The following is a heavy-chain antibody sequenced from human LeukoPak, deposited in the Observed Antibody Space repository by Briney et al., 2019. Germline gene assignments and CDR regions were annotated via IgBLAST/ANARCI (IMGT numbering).Heavy chain of an antibody. V-gene: IGHV4-39*07. Sequence: SETLSLTCIVSGGSISSTTYYWGWIRQPPGKRLEWIGSIYYSGNTYYNPSLKSRVTISVDTSKNQFSLKLSSETAADTAVYYCARARLGDYRRMGRHNWFDPWGQGTLVTVSS. D-gene: IGHD4-17*01. CDR1: GGSISSTTYY. J-gene: IGHJ5*02. CDR2: IYYSGNT. CDR3: ARARLGDYRRMGRHNWFDP.